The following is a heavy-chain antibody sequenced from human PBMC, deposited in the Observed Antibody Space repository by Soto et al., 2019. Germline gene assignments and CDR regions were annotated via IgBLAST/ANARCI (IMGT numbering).Heavy chain of an antibody. CDR1: GFTFSSYS. CDR2: ISSSSSYI. V-gene: IGHV3-21*01. D-gene: IGHD6-13*01. J-gene: IGHJ6*03. Sequence: GGSLRLSCAASGFTFSSYSMNWVRQAPGKGLEWVSSISSSSSYIYYADSVKGRFTISRDNAKNSLYLQMNSLRAEDTAVYYCARATAAQVYYYYYMDVWGKGTTVTVSS. CDR3: ARATAAQVYYYYYMDV.